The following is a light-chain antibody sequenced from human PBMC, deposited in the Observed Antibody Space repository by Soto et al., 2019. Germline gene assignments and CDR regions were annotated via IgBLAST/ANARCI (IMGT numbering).Light chain of an antibody. V-gene: IGKV4-1*01. CDR2: WAS. J-gene: IGKJ1*01. CDR3: QQYYDTPST. Sequence: DIVMTQSPDFLAVSLGERATINCKSSQSVLYSSNNNNYIAWYQQKPGQPPKLIIYWASTRESGVPDRFSGSGSGTDFTLTISSLQAEDVAIYYCQQYYDTPSTFGQGTKVEIK. CDR1: QSVLYSSNNNNY.